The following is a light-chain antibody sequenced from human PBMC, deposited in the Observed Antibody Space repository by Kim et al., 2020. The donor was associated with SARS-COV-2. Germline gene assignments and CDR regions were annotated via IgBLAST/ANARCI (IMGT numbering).Light chain of an antibody. Sequence: QSALTQPASVSGSPGQSITISCTGTSDDLGSYNLVSWYQQYPGKAPKLMIYEVTRRPSGVSNRFSGSKSGNTASLTISGLQAEDEADYYCCSYAGFSTLYVFGTGTKVTVL. J-gene: IGLJ1*01. CDR2: EVT. CDR3: CSYAGFSTLYV. CDR1: SDDLGSYNL. V-gene: IGLV2-23*02.